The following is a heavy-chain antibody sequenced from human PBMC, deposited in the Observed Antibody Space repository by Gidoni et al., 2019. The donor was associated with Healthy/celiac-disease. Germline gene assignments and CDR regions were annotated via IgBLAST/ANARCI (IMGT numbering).Heavy chain of an antibody. D-gene: IGHD3-16*02. V-gene: IGHV4-59*01. CDR3: ARERGGIYDYVWGSYRTDAFDI. Sequence: QVQLQESGPGLVKPSETLSLTCTVSGGSISSYYWSWIRQPPGKGLEWIWYIYYSGSTNYNPSLKSRVTISVDTSKNQFSLKLSSVTAADTAVYYCARERGGIYDYVWGSYRTDAFDIWGQGTMVTVSS. CDR1: GGSISSYY. CDR2: IYYSGST. J-gene: IGHJ3*02.